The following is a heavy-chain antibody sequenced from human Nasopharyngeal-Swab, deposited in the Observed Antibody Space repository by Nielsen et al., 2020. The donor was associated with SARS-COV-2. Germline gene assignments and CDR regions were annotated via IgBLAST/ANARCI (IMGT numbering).Heavy chain of an antibody. CDR1: GLSFSSYA. CDR2: ISGSGGIT. CDR3: ARSWAVVTNFDY. D-gene: IGHD4-23*01. V-gene: IGHV3-23*01. Sequence: ESPKISCAASGLSFSSYALSWVRQAPGQGLEWVSGISGSGGITYYADSVKGRFTISRDNSKNTLYLQMNSLRAEDTAVYYCARSWAVVTNFDYWGQGALVTVSS. J-gene: IGHJ4*02.